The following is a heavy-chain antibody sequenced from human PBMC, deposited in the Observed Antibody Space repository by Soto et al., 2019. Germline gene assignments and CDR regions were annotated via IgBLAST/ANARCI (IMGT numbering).Heavy chain of an antibody. Sequence: QVQLVQSGSELKKPGASVKVSCKASGYTFTSYAMNWVRQAPGQGLEWMGWINTNTGNPTSAQGFTGRLVLSLDTSFSTAYMQICRLKAEDTAVYYWARSSIIMVRGRVKNWFDPWGQGTLVTVSS. CDR2: INTNTGNP. D-gene: IGHD3-10*01. CDR3: ARSSIIMVRGRVKNWFDP. V-gene: IGHV7-4-1*01. CDR1: GYTFTSYA. J-gene: IGHJ5*02.